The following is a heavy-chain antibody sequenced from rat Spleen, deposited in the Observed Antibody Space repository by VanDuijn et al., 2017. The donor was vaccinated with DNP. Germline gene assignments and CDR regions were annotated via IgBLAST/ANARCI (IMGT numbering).Heavy chain of an antibody. CDR3: VRGYDGYDY. J-gene: IGHJ2*01. V-gene: IGHV5-20*01. Sequence: EVLLVESDGGLVQPGRSLKLSCIASGITFSNHFMAWVRQAPTKGLEWVASISYDGGSTYYRDYVKGRFTISRDNAKSSLYLQMDSLRSADTATYYCVRGYDGYDYWGQGVMVTVSS. D-gene: IGHD1-12*03. CDR2: ISYDGGST. CDR1: GITFSNHF.